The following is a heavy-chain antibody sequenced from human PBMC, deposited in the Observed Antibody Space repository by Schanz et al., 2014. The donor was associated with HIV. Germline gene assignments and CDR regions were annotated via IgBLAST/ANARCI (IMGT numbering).Heavy chain of an antibody. Sequence: QVQLVESGGGVVQPGRSLRLSCAASGFSFSSYGMHWVRQAPGKGLEWVAIIWYDGSNKYYSEYVKGRFTISRDKSKNTLYLEMNSLRVEDTAVYYCARVALAVDGADCGMAVWGQGIMVTVSS. CDR3: ARVALAVDGADCGMAV. V-gene: IGHV3-33*01. CDR2: IWYDGSNK. J-gene: IGHJ6*02. D-gene: IGHD2-2*01. CDR1: GFSFSSYG.